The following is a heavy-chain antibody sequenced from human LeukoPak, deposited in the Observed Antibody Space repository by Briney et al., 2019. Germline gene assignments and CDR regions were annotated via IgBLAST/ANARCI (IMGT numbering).Heavy chain of an antibody. CDR3: ARSVDDDFWSGYPDY. D-gene: IGHD3-3*01. V-gene: IGHV3-7*01. CDR1: GFTFSSYW. Sequence: GGSLRLSCAASGFTFSSYWMSWVRQAPGKGLEWVANIKQDGSEKHYVDSVKGRFTISRDNAKNSLYLQMNSLRAEDTAVYYCARSVDDDFWSGYPDYWGQGTLVTVSS. CDR2: IKQDGSEK. J-gene: IGHJ4*02.